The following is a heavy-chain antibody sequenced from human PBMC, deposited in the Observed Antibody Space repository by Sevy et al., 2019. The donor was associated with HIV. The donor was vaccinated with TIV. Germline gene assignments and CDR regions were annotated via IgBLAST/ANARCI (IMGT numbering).Heavy chain of an antibody. Sequence: GGSLRLSCAASGFTFSSNWMSWVRQAPGKGLEWVANIQQDGSEKYYVDSVKGRFTISRDNAKNSLHLQMYSLRAEDTAVYYCARQDIVVVLNSRPYHMDVWGKGTTVTVSS. CDR1: GFTFSSNW. V-gene: IGHV3-7*01. D-gene: IGHD2-2*01. J-gene: IGHJ6*03. CDR2: IQQDGSEK. CDR3: ARQDIVVVLNSRPYHMDV.